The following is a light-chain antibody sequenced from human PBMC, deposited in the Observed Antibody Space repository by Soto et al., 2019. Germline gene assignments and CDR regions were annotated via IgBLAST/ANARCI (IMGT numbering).Light chain of an antibody. V-gene: IGKV2-30*01. Sequence: DVVLTQSPLSLPVTLGQPASISCRSSQSLQYSDGNTYLHWFQQGPGQSPRRLIYLVSNRDSGVPDRLSGSGSGTDFTLRISRVEAEDVGVYYCMQRVHWPPYTFGQGTKLEIK. CDR3: MQRVHWPPYT. CDR1: QSLQYSDGNTY. CDR2: LVS. J-gene: IGKJ2*01.